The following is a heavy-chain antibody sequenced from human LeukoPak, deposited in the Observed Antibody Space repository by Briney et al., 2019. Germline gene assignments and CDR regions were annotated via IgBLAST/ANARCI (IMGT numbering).Heavy chain of an antibody. CDR3: AKIIAAAGLDY. CDR1: GFTFSSYE. Sequence: GGSLRLSCAASGFTFSSYEMNWVRQAPGKGLEWVSYISSSGSTIYYADSVKGRFTISRDNAKNSLYLQMNSLRADDTAVYYCAKIIAAAGLDYWGQGTLLTVSS. D-gene: IGHD6-13*01. CDR2: ISSSGSTI. V-gene: IGHV3-48*03. J-gene: IGHJ4*02.